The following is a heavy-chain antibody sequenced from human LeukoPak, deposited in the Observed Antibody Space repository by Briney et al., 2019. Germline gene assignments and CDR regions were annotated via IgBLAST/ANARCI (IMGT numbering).Heavy chain of an antibody. CDR1: GGTFSSYA. J-gene: IGHJ6*03. CDR3: ARAVNYYGSGELLSYYYYYMDV. Sequence: SVKVSCKASGGTFSSYAISWVRQAPGQGLEWMGGIIPIFGTANYAQKFQSRVTITTDESTSTAYMELSSLRSEDTAVYYCARAVNYYGSGELLSYYYYYMDVWGKGTTVTVSS. CDR2: IIPIFGTA. V-gene: IGHV1-69*05. D-gene: IGHD3-10*01.